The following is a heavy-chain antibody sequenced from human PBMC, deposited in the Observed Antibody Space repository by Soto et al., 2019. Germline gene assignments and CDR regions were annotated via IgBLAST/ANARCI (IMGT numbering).Heavy chain of an antibody. CDR2: ISYDGSNK. Sequence: QVQLVESGGGVVQPGRSLRLSCAASGFTFSSYAMHWVRQAPGKGLEWVAVISYDGSNKYYADSVKGRFTISRDNSKHTLYLQMNSLRAEDTAVYYCASVMFDYWGQGTLVTVSS. V-gene: IGHV3-30-3*01. CDR1: GFTFSSYA. CDR3: ASVMFDY. J-gene: IGHJ4*02.